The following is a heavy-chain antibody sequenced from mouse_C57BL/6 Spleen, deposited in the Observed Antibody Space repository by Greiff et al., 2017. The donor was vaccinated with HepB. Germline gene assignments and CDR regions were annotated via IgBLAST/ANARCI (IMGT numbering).Heavy chain of an antibody. CDR3: ARADYYGPWFVDV. J-gene: IGHJ1*03. V-gene: IGHV1-52*01. CDR2: IDPSDSET. Sequence: VQLQQSGAELVRPGSSVKLSCKASSYTFTSYWMHWVKQRPIQGLEWIGNIDPSDSETHYNQKFKDKATLTVDKSSSTAYMQLSSLTSEDSAVYYCARADYYGPWFVDVWGTGTTVTVSS. CDR1: SYTFTSYW. D-gene: IGHD1-1*01.